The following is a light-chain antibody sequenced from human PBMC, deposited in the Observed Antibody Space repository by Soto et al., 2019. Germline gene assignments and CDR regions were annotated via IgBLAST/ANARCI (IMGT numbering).Light chain of an antibody. CDR2: DNN. J-gene: IGLJ1*01. CDR3: QSYKIGRSGYV. Sequence: QSVLTQPPSVSGAPGQRVTISCTGSSSNIGAGYDIHWYQQVPGTAPKLLIYDNNXRPSGVPYSFSSSKSGTSASLAITGLKADDEADYYCQSYKIGRSGYVFGRGTKVTVL. V-gene: IGLV1-40*01. CDR1: SSNIGAGYD.